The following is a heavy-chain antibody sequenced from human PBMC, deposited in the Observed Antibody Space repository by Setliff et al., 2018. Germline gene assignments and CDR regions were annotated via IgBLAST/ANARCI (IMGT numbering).Heavy chain of an antibody. CDR3: ARMSGFQYMDV. D-gene: IGHD3-3*01. J-gene: IGHJ6*03. Sequence: SETLSLTCTVSGGSISNTYYWSWIRQPAGKGLEWLGQIYTSWSTNYNPSLKGRATLSIDASKRQFSLKLTSVTAADTAVYYCARMSGFQYMDVWGKGTTVTVSS. V-gene: IGHV4-61*09. CDR2: IYTSWST. CDR1: GGSISNTYY.